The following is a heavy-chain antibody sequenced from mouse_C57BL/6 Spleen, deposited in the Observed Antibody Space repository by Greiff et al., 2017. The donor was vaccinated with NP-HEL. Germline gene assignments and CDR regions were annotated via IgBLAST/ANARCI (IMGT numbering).Heavy chain of an antibody. V-gene: IGHV1-9*01. D-gene: IGHD1-1*01. CDR2: ILPGSGST. Sequence: QVHVKQSGAELMKPGASVKLSCKATGYTFTGYWIEWVKQRPGHGLEWIGEILPGSGSTNYNEKFKGKATFTADTSSNTAYMQLSSLPTEDSAIYYCARSSIITTVVATRNFDYWGQGTTLTVSS. CDR1: GYTFTGYW. J-gene: IGHJ2*01. CDR3: ARSSIITTVVATRNFDY.